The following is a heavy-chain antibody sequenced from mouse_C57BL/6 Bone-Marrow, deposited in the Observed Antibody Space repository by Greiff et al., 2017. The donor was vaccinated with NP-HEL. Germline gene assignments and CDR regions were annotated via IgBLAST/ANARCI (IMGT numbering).Heavy chain of an antibody. V-gene: IGHV2-2*01. J-gene: IGHJ1*03. D-gene: IGHD4-1*01. CDR1: GFSLTSYG. Sequence: QVQLKESGPGLVQPSQSLSITCTVSGFSLTSYGVHWVRQSPGKGLEWLGVIWSGGSTDYNAAFISRLSISKDNSKSQVFFKMNSLQADDTAIYYCARTGTMPSYWYFDVWGTGTTVTVSS. CDR3: ARTGTMPSYWYFDV. CDR2: IWSGGST.